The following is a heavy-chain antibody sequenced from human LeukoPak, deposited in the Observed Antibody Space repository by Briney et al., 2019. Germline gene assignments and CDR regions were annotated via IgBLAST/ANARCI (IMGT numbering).Heavy chain of an antibody. V-gene: IGHV4-34*01. Sequence: SETLSHTCAVSGVSFSGYYWSWIRRPPGKGLEWIGEINHSGSTNYNPSLKSRVTISVDTSKNQLSLKLSSVTAADTAVYYCARGQVRLAGNYDYGMHVWGQGTTVTVSS. CDR2: INHSGST. D-gene: IGHD3-16*01. CDR3: ARGQVRLAGNYDYGMHV. CDR1: GVSFSGYY. J-gene: IGHJ6*02.